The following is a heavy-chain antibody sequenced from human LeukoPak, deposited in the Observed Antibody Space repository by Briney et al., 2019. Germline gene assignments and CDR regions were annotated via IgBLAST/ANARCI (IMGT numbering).Heavy chain of an antibody. Sequence: PGGSLRLSCAASGFTFSDYYLSWIRQAPGKGLEWVSYISRDATTIYYADSVKGRFTISRDNALNSLFLQMNSLRADDTAVYYCARGIPLDYWGQGTLVTASS. J-gene: IGHJ4*02. V-gene: IGHV3-11*01. CDR1: GFTFSDYY. CDR2: ISRDATTI. CDR3: ARGIPLDY.